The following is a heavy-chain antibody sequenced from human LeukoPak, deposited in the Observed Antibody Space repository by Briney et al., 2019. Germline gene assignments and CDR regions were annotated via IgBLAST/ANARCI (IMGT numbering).Heavy chain of an antibody. J-gene: IGHJ1*01. CDR3: PKGGLSAEPFQH. CDR2: ISGSVGST. CDR1: GFTFSSYA. V-gene: IGHV3-23*01. Sequence: GGSLRLSCAASGFTFSSYAMSWVRQAPGEGLEWVSAISGSVGSTYYAGSVKGRFTISRDNSTNTLCLDRNSLRAEDTAVYYCPKGGLSAEPFQHWGQGTLVTVSS.